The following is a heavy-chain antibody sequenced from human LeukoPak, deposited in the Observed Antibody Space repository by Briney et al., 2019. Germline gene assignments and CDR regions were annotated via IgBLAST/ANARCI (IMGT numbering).Heavy chain of an antibody. J-gene: IGHJ4*02. D-gene: IGHD1/OR15-1a*01. V-gene: IGHV3-23*01. CDR1: GFTFSNWA. CDR3: AKWAGSGEQTKRYFGPFDF. Sequence: GGSLRLSCAASGFTFSNWAITWVRQAPGMGLEWVSSISGDGSGTYYADSVKGRFTVPRDNSKDTLYLEINSLRVEDTAVYYCAKWAGSGEQTKRYFGPFDFWGQGTLVTVSS. CDR2: ISGDGSGT.